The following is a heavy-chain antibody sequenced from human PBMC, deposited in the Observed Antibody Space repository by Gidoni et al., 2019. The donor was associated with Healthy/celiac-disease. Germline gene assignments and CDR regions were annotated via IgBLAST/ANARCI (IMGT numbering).Heavy chain of an antibody. D-gene: IGHD6-6*01. V-gene: IGHV5-10-1*01. CDR1: GYSFTSYW. CDR2: IDPSDSDT. CDR3: ARRGIAARWFDP. Sequence: EVQLVQSGAAVKKPGESLRISCKGSGYSFTSYWISWVPQMPGKGLEWMGRIDPSDSDTNYGPSFQGHVTISADKSISTAYLQGSSLKASDTAMYYCARRGIAARWFDPWGQGTLVTVSS. J-gene: IGHJ5*02.